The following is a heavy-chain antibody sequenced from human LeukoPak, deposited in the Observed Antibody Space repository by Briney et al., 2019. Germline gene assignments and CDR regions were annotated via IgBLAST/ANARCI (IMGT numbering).Heavy chain of an antibody. CDR3: ARDRFQQLVHDY. CDR2: ISSSSSYI. J-gene: IGHJ4*02. CDR1: GFTFSSYS. V-gene: IGHV3-21*01. Sequence: GGSLRLSCAASGFTFSSYSMNWVRQAPGKGLGWVSSISSSSSYIYYADSVKGRFTISRDNAKNSLYLQMNSLRAEDTAVYYCARDRFQQLVHDYWGQGTLVTVSS. D-gene: IGHD6-6*01.